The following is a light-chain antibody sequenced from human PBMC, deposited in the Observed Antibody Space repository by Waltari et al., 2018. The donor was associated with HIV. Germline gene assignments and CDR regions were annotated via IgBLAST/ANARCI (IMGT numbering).Light chain of an antibody. CDR1: SSNIGRNT. V-gene: IGLV1-44*01. CDR2: SNN. J-gene: IGLJ2*01. CDR3: ALWDDSLNGVL. Sequence: QSELSQPPSASGTPGQRVAISCSGSSSNIGRNTVNWYQQLPGTAPKLLIYSNNQRPSGVPDRFSGSKSGTSASLAITGLQSEDEADYYCALWDDSLNGVLFGGGTKLT.